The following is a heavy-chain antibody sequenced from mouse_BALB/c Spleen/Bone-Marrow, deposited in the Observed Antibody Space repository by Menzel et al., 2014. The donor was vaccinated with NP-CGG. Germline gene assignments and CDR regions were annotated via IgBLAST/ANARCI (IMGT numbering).Heavy chain of an antibody. CDR3: ARIYYDSHWYFDV. CDR2: ISYSGST. CDR1: GDPITSGY. Sequence: DVHLVESGPSLVKPSQTLSLTCSVTGDPITSGYWNWIRKFPVNKLEYMGYISYSGSTYYNPSLKSRISITRYTSKNQYYLQLNSVTTEDTATYYCARIYYDSHWYFDVWGAGTTVTVSS. V-gene: IGHV3-8*02. D-gene: IGHD2-4*01. J-gene: IGHJ1*01.